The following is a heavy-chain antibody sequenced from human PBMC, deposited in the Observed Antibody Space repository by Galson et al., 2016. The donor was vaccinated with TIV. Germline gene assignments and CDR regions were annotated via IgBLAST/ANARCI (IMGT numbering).Heavy chain of an antibody. CDR3: TRDLGSMTMIPVIDYNFGMDV. CDR1: GYTFNKYG. J-gene: IGHJ6*02. CDR2: ISAYSGDT. D-gene: IGHD3-22*01. Sequence: SVKVSCKASGYTFNKYGVTWVRQAPGQGLEWMGWISAYSGDTNYAQKFQGRVTMTTDTYTSTAYMDLRSLRSDDTAVYYCTRDLGSMTMIPVIDYNFGMDVWGQGTTVTVSS. V-gene: IGHV1-18*01.